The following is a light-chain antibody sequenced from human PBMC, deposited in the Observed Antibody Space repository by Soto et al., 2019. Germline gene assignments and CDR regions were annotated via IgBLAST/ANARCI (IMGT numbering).Light chain of an antibody. CDR1: QTISSW. Sequence: DIQITQSASTVSASVGDRVTITCRASQTISSWLAWYQQKPGKAPKLLIYKASTLKSGVPSRFSGSGSGTEFTLTISSLQPDDFATYYCQHYNSYSEAFGQGTKADVK. CDR3: QHYNSYSEA. V-gene: IGKV1-5*03. CDR2: KAS. J-gene: IGKJ1*01.